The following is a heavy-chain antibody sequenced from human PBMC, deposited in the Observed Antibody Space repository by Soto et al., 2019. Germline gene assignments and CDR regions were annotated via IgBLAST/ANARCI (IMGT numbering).Heavy chain of an antibody. CDR2: IKQDGSEK. D-gene: IGHD3-3*01. V-gene: IGHV3-7*01. CDR3: ARHMLRVVIIPGGFDY. J-gene: IGHJ4*02. Sequence: GSLRLSCAASGFTFSSYRMSWVRQAPGKGLEWVANIKQDGSEKYYVDSVKGRFTISRDNAKNSLYLQMNSLRAEDTAVYYCARHMLRVVIIPGGFDYWGQGTLVTVSS. CDR1: GFTFSSYR.